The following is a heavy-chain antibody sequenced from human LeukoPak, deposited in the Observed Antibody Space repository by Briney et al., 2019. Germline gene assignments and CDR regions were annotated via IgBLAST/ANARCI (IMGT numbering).Heavy chain of an antibody. CDR2: IFYSGST. D-gene: IGHD1-26*01. J-gene: IGHJ4*02. CDR3: AREDRYSDSPAGY. CDR1: GGSISSNNYF. Sequence: SETLSLTCTVSGGSISSNNYFWAWIRQPPGKGLEWIGSIFYSGSTSYNPSLKSRATISVDTSKNEFSLKLSSVAAADTAVYYCAREDRYSDSPAGYWGQGTLVTVSS. V-gene: IGHV4-39*07.